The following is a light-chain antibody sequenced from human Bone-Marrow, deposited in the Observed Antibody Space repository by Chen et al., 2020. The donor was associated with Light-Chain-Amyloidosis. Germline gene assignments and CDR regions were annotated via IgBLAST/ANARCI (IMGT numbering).Light chain of an antibody. Sequence: QSVLTQPPSVSAAPEQRVTISCSGSSSNIGNNYVSWYQQLPGTAPKLLIYDNDKRPSGIDRFSGSKSGTSATLGITGLQTGDEADYYCGTWDSSLSGVVFGGGTKLTVL. J-gene: IGLJ2*01. CDR1: SSNIGNNY. CDR2: DND. CDR3: GTWDSSLSGVV. V-gene: IGLV1-51*01.